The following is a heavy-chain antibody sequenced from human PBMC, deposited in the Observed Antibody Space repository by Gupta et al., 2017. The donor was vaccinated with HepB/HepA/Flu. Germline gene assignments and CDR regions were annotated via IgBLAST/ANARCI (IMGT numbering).Heavy chain of an antibody. Sequence: EVQLLESGGDLVQPGGSLRLSCVVSGFTIGGNAMSWVRQAPGKGLEWVSGIGSVMRKNDADSVRGRFTSYRDNDENRVFLQMNNLREDETAFYYWPTVVYFWSGLDVWGKGTTVTVSS. CDR1: GFTIGGNA. V-gene: IGHV3-23*01. D-gene: IGHD3-3*01. CDR3: PTVVYFWSGLDV. J-gene: IGHJ6*04. CDR2: IGSVMRK.